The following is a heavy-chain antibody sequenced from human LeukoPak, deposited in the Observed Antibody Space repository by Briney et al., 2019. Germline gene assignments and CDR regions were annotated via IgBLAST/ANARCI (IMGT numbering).Heavy chain of an antibody. CDR1: GYTFTGYY. D-gene: IGHD5-12*01. J-gene: IGHJ3*02. CDR2: ITPNSGGT. CDR3: ARVYRWLRPNDAFDI. V-gene: IGHV1-2*02. Sequence: GASVKVSCKASGYTFTGYYMHWVRQAPGQGLEWMGWITPNSGGTKYAQKFQGRVTMTSDTSISTAYMELSRLRSNDTAVYYCARVYRWLRPNDAFDIWGQGTMVTVSS.